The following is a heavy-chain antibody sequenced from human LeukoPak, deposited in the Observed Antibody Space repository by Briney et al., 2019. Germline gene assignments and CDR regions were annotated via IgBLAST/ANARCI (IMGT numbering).Heavy chain of an antibody. J-gene: IGHJ4*02. D-gene: IGHD6-19*01. V-gene: IGHV1-18*01. CDR3: ARGAGSSGWRQGDS. Sequence: ASVKVSCKASGYSFSSYGISWVRQAPGQGLEWMGWISAYNGNTNYAQKFQGRVTMTTDTSTSTAYMEIRSLTSDDTAIYYCARGAGSSGWRQGDSWGQGTLVTVSS. CDR2: ISAYNGNT. CDR1: GYSFSSYG.